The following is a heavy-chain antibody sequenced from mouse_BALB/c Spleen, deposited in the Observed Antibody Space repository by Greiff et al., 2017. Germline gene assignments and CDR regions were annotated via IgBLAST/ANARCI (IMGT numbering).Heavy chain of an antibody. CDR3: ARYDGSAMDY. V-gene: IGHV5-9-4*01. Sequence: EVQRVESGGGLVKPGGSLKLSCAASGFTFSSYAMSWVRQSPEKRLEWVAEISSGGSYTYYPDTVTGRFTISRDNAKNNLYLQMSSLRSEDTALYYCARYDGSAMDYWGQGTSVTVSS. J-gene: IGHJ4*01. CDR2: ISSGGSYT. D-gene: IGHD2-3*01. CDR1: GFTFSSYA.